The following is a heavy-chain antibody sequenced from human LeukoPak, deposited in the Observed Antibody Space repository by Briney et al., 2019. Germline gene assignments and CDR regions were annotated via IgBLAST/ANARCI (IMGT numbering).Heavy chain of an antibody. CDR2: IKQDGSEK. D-gene: IGHD2-2*01. Sequence: GGSLRLSCAASGFTFSSYWMSWVRQAPGKGLEWVANIKQDGSEKYYVDSVKGRFTISRDNAKNSLYLRMNSLRAEDTAVYYCARDQRYCSSSSCPWEPFDNWGQGTLVTVSS. CDR3: ARDQRYCSSSSCPWEPFDN. J-gene: IGHJ4*02. CDR1: GFTFSSYW. V-gene: IGHV3-7*05.